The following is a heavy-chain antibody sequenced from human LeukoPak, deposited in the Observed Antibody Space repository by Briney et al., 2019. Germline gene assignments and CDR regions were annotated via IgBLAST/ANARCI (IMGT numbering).Heavy chain of an antibody. J-gene: IGHJ4*02. CDR2: ITSSSSYV. Sequence: PGGSLRLSCAASGFTVSSNYMNWVRQAPGKRLEWVSSITSSSSYVFYADSVKGRFTISRDNAKNSLYLQMNSLRADDTAVYYCARDRPSRRPGLVVDFWGQGTLVTVSS. CDR1: GFTVSSNY. V-gene: IGHV3-21*01. CDR3: ARDRPSRRPGLVVDF. D-gene: IGHD2-8*02.